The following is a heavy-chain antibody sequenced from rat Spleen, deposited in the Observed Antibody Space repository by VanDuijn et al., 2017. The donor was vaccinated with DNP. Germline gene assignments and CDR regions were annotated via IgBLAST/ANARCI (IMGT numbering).Heavy chain of an antibody. Sequence: SVPVDSPSCTYWGWIRKFPGNKMEWIGHISYSGSTGYNPSLKSRISITRDTSKNQFFLQLNSVTTEDTATYYCARYGSVALDYWGQGVMVTVSS. V-gene: IGHV3-1*01. J-gene: IGHJ2*01. CDR1: VDSPSCTY. CDR2: ISYSGST. D-gene: IGHD3-3*01. CDR3: ARYGSVALDY.